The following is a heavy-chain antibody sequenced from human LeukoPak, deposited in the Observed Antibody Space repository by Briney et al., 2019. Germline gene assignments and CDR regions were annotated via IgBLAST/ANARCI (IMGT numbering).Heavy chain of an antibody. CDR3: ARDRYSSSWYQAT. CDR2: INSDGSST. V-gene: IGHV3-74*01. J-gene: IGHJ5*02. CDR1: GFTFSSYW. Sequence: GGSLRLSCAASGFTFSSYWMHWFRQAPGKGLVCFSRINSDGSSTSYADSVKGRFTISRDNAKNTLYLQMNSLRAEDTAVYYCARDRYSSSWYQATWGQGTLVTVSS. D-gene: IGHD6-13*01.